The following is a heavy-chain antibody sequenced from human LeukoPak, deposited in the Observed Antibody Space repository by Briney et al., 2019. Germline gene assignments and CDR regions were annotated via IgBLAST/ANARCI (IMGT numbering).Heavy chain of an antibody. V-gene: IGHV3-21*01. CDR2: ISDSGGRT. J-gene: IGHJ4*02. CDR3: ARSVGAPYYFDY. Sequence: GGSLRLSCAVSGITLSNYGMSWVRQAPGKGLEWVAGISDSGGRTNYADSVKGRFTISRDNAKNSLYLQMNSLRAEDTAVYYCARSVGAPYYFDYWGQGTLVTVSS. D-gene: IGHD1-26*01. CDR1: GITLSNYG.